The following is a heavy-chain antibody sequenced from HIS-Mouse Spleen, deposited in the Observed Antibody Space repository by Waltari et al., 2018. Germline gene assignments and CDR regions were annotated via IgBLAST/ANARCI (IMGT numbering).Heavy chain of an antibody. V-gene: IGHV4-38-2*02. CDR1: GYSISSGYY. CDR2: IYHSGRT. CDR3: ARDPYVAAAYNWFDP. D-gene: IGHD6-13*01. Sequence: QVQLQESGPGLVKPSETLSLTCTVSGYSISSGYYWGWIRQPPGKGLEWIGSIYHSGRTYYNPSLKSRVTIAVDTSKNQFSLKLSSVTAADTAVYYCARDPYVAAAYNWFDPWGQGTLVTVSS. J-gene: IGHJ5*02.